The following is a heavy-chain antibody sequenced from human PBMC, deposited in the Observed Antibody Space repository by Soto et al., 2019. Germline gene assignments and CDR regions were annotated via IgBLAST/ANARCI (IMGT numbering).Heavy chain of an antibody. Sequence: EVQLVESGGGLVQPGGSLRLSCAASGFTFNTFDMTWVRQAPGKGLEWVSVIRGADGRTYYADSLKGRFTISRDNSKNTLFLQVTSLRVEDTAVYYCVKGAWCDDWGQGTLVTVSS. CDR2: IRGADGRT. J-gene: IGHJ4*02. D-gene: IGHD6-19*01. V-gene: IGHV3-23*04. CDR1: GFTFNTFD. CDR3: VKGAWCDD.